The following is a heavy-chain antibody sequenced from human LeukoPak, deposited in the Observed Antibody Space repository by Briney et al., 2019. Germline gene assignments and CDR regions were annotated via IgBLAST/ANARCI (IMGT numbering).Heavy chain of an antibody. CDR1: GFTFSSYA. V-gene: IGHV3-15*01. CDR3: TAATRYFDWLSY. J-gene: IGHJ4*02. D-gene: IGHD3-9*01. Sequence: GGSLRLSCAASGFTFSSYAMSWVRQAPGKGLEWVGRIKSKTDGGTTNYAAPVKGRFTISRDDSKNTLYLQMNSLKTEDTAVYYCTAATRYFDWLSYWGQGTLVTVSS. CDR2: IKSKTDGGTT.